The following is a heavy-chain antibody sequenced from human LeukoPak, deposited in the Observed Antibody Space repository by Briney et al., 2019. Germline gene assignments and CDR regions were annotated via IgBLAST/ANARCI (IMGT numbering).Heavy chain of an antibody. CDR2: INQDGNSQ. D-gene: IGHD2-21*01. J-gene: IGHJ4*02. CDR1: GFAFCSHL. Sequence: PGGALRLSCEASGFAFCSHLGGWGRQGPGEGLEWVANINQDGNSQNYVDSVRGRFTISKDNAKNSVYLQMNSLRAEDTAVYYCARSLWPEDYWGQGILVTVSS. CDR3: ARSLWPEDY. V-gene: IGHV3-7*02.